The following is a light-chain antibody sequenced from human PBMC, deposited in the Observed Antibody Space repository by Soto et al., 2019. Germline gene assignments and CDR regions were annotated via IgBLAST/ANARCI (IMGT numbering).Light chain of an antibody. V-gene: IGKV3-15*01. CDR3: QQYSIWRT. J-gene: IGKJ1*01. CDR2: GAS. Sequence: ETVMTQSPATLSVSPGGRATLSCRASQSISDTLAWYQQKPGQAPRLLIYGASTRATGIPARFSGSGSGTEFTLTISSLQSEDFAVYYCQQYSIWRTFGQGTKVDIK. CDR1: QSISDT.